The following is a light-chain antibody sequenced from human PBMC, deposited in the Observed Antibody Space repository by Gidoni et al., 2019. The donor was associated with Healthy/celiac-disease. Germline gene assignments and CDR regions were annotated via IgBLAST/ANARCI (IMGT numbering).Light chain of an antibody. Sequence: EIVLTQSPATLSWSPGERATLSCRTSQSVSSYLAWYQQKPGQAPRLLIDDASNRATGIPARFSGSGSGTDFTLTISSREPEDFAVYYCQQRSNWHTFGGGTKVEIK. V-gene: IGKV3-11*01. CDR3: QQRSNWHT. J-gene: IGKJ4*01. CDR2: DAS. CDR1: QSVSSY.